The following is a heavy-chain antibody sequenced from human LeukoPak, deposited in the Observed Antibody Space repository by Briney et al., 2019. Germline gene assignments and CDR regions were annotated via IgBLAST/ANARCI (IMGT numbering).Heavy chain of an antibody. CDR2: IRYDGSKN. D-gene: IGHD3-3*01. CDR3: ARVSPSDYDFWSGYYIGWFDY. V-gene: IGHV3-30*02. CDR1: GFKFSSYG. J-gene: IGHJ4*02. Sequence: GGSLRLSCAASGFKFSSYGMHWVRQAPGKGLEWVAFIRYDGSKNYYVDPVKGRFTISRDNSKNTLSLQMNSLRAEDTAVYYCARVSPSDYDFWSGYYIGWFDYWGQGTLVTVSS.